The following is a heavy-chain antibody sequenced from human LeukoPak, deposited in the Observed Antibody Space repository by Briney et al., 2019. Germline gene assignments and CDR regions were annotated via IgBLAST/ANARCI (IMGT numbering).Heavy chain of an antibody. V-gene: IGHV3-48*03. CDR3: ARTVARIGY. D-gene: IGHD4-23*01. CDR2: ISSSGNTV. CDR1: GFTFSSYE. Sequence: GGSLRLSCAASGFTFSSYEMNWVRQAPGKGLEWVSHISSSGNTVYYTDSVKGRFTISRDNSKNLLYLQMNSLKAEDTAIYYCARTVARIGYWGQGTLVAVSS. J-gene: IGHJ4*02.